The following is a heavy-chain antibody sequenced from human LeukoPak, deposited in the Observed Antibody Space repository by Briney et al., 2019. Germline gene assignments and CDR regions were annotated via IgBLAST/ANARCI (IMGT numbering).Heavy chain of an antibody. J-gene: IGHJ4*02. V-gene: IGHV3-30*02. CDR3: AKDLRTEVWSGYPPFDY. Sequence: GGSLRLSCAASGFTFSSYGMHWVRQAPGKGLEWVAFIRYDGSNKYYADSVKGRFTISRDNSKNTLYLQMNSLRAEDTAVYYCAKDLRTEVWSGYPPFDYWGQGTLVTVSS. CDR1: GFTFSSYG. CDR2: IRYDGSNK. D-gene: IGHD3-3*01.